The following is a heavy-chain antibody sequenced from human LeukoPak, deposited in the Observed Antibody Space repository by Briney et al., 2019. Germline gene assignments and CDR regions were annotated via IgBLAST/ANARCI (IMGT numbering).Heavy chain of an antibody. CDR3: ARHRGYYGSPFDP. CDR2: IYYSGST. V-gene: IGHV4-39*01. CDR1: GGSISSSSYY. D-gene: IGHD3-10*01. J-gene: IGHJ5*02. Sequence: SETLSLTCTVSGGSISSSSYYWGWIRQPPGKGLEWIGSIYYSGSTYYNPSLKSRVTISVDTSKNQFSLKLSSVTAADTAMYYCARHRGYYGSPFDPWGQGTLVTVSS.